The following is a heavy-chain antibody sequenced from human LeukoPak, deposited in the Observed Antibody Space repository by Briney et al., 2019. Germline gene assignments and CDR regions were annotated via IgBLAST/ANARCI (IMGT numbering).Heavy chain of an antibody. CDR3: AKEYYYDSSGYLDY. V-gene: IGHV3-33*06. D-gene: IGHD3-22*01. Sequence: GGSLRLSCAASGFTFSSYGMHWVRQAPGKGLEWVAVIWYDGSNKYYADSVKGRFTISRDNSKNTLYLQMNSLRAEDTAVYYCAKEYYYDSSGYLDYWGQGTLVTVPS. CDR1: GFTFSSYG. CDR2: IWYDGSNK. J-gene: IGHJ4*02.